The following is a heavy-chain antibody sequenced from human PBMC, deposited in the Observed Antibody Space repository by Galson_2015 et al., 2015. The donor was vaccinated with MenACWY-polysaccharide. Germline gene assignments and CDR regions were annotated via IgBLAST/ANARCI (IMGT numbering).Heavy chain of an antibody. Sequence: PLRLSCAASAYTFSSYAMSWVRQAPGKGLEWVSAISNSGGSTYYADSVKGRFTISRDNSTNTLYLQMNSLRAEDTAVYYCANGRVGYNWNDIGDYWGQGTLVTVSS. CDR1: AYTFSSYA. V-gene: IGHV3-23*01. CDR2: ISNSGGST. D-gene: IGHD1-20*01. CDR3: ANGRVGYNWNDIGDY. J-gene: IGHJ4*02.